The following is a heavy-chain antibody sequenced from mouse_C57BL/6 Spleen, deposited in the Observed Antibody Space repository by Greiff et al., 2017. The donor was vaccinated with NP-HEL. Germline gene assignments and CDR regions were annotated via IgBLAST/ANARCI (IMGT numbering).Heavy chain of an antibody. V-gene: IGHV1-18*01. J-gene: IGHJ2*01. CDR2: INPNNGGT. CDR3: ARTSVVAFDY. D-gene: IGHD1-1*01. CDR1: GYTFTDYN. Sequence: EVQLQQSGPGLVKPGASVKIPCKASGYTFTDYNMDWVKQSHGKSLEWIGDINPNNGGTIYNQKFKGKATLTVDKSSSTAYMELRSLTSEDTAVYYCARTSVVAFDYWGQGTTLTVSS.